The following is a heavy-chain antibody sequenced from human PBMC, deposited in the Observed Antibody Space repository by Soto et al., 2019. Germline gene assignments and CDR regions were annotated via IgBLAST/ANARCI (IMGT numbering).Heavy chain of an antibody. V-gene: IGHV3-66*01. CDR2: IYSGGST. CDR3: AILGAARADAFDI. CDR1: GFTVSNNY. D-gene: IGHD2-21*01. Sequence: SLRLSCAASGFTVSNNYMNWVRQAPGKGLEWVSVIYSGGSTYYADSVKGRFTISRDNSKNTLYLQMNSLRVEDTAVYYCAILGAARADAFDISGQGTMVTVSS. J-gene: IGHJ3*02.